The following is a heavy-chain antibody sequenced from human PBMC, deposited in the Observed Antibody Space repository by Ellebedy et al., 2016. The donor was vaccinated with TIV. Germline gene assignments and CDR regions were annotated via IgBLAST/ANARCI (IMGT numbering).Heavy chain of an antibody. CDR1: GYTFTGYY. J-gene: IGHJ6*02. Sequence: ASVKVSXXASGYTFTGYYMHWVRQAPGQGLEWMGWINPNSGGTNYAQKFQGRVTMTRDTSISTAYMELSRLRSDDTAVYYCARDPSLIDILTGPPQGKVSGYGMDVWGQGTTVTVSS. CDR2: INPNSGGT. D-gene: IGHD3-9*01. CDR3: ARDPSLIDILTGPPQGKVSGYGMDV. V-gene: IGHV1-2*02.